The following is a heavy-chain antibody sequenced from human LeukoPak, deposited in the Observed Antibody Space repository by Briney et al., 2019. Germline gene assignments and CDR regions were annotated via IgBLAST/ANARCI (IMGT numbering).Heavy chain of an antibody. CDR2: IYYSGST. J-gene: IGHJ3*02. Sequence: SETLSLTCTVSGGSISSYYWSWIRQPPGKGLEWIGYIYYSGSTNYNPSLKSRVTISVDTSKNQFSLKLSSVTAADTAVYYCARRGEQWLVHRAFDIWGQGTMVTVSS. CDR1: GGSISSYY. CDR3: ARRGEQWLVHRAFDI. V-gene: IGHV4-59*01. D-gene: IGHD6-19*01.